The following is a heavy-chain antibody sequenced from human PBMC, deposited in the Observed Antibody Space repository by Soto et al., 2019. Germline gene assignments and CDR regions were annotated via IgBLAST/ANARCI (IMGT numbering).Heavy chain of an antibody. CDR1: GFTFSSYG. CDR3: AKDPVDGCLGMAG. D-gene: IGHD3-10*01. Sequence: QVQLVESGGGVVQPGRSLRLSCAASGFTFSSYGMHWVRQAPGKGLEWVAVISYDGSNKYYADSVKGRFTISRDNSKNTRYLQKNSLRAEDTAVYYCAKDPVDGCLGMAGWGQGTTVTVSS. CDR2: ISYDGSNK. J-gene: IGHJ6*02. V-gene: IGHV3-30*18.